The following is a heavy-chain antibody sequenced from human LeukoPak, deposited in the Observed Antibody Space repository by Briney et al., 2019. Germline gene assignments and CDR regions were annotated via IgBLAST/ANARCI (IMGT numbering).Heavy chain of an antibody. CDR1: GGSISSYY. Sequence: SETLSLTCTVSGGSISSYYWSSIRQPPGKGLEWIGHIYYSGSTNYNPSLKSRVTISVDTSKNQFSLKLSSVTAADTAVYYCARLDYCSSTSCYDPNFDYWGQGTLVTVSS. CDR3: ARLDYCSSTSCYDPNFDY. V-gene: IGHV4-59*08. J-gene: IGHJ4*02. CDR2: IYYSGST. D-gene: IGHD2-2*01.